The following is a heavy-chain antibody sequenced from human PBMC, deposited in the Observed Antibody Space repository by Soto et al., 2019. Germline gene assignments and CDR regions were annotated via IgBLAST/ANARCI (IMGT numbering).Heavy chain of an antibody. Sequence: PGESLKISCKGSGYSFTNYWIAWVRQMPGQGLEWMGIIYPADSDTRYSPSFQGQVTISADKSISTAYLQWTSLKASDSAMYYCARLWGRYYVDYWGQGTLVTVSS. D-gene: IGHD3-16*01. CDR1: GYSFTNYW. CDR2: IYPADSDT. CDR3: ARLWGRYYVDY. J-gene: IGHJ4*02. V-gene: IGHV5-51*01.